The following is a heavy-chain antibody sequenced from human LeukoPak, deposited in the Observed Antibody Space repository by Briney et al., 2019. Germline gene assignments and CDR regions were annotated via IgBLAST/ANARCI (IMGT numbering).Heavy chain of an antibody. CDR3: AKPPWFGELGGYMDV. CDR2: IRYDGSNK. J-gene: IGHJ6*03. D-gene: IGHD3-10*01. V-gene: IGHV3-30*02. CDR1: GFTFSSYG. Sequence: PGGSLRLSCAASGFTFSSYGMHWVRQAPGKGLEWVAFIRYDGSNKYYADSVKGRFTISRDNSKNTLYLQMNSLRAEDTAVYYCAKPPWFGELGGYMDVWGKGTTVTISS.